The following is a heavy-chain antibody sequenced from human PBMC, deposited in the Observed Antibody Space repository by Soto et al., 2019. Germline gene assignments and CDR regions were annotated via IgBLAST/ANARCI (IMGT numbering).Heavy chain of an antibody. D-gene: IGHD3-22*01. CDR3: ASGDYYDSSGYYYYYYYGMDV. CDR2: ISSSGSTI. V-gene: IGHV3-48*03. Sequence: GGSLRLSCAASGFTFSSYEMNWVRQAPGKGLEWVSYISSSGSTIYYADSVKGRFTISRDNAKNSLYLQMNSLRAEDTAVYYCASGDYYDSSGYYYYYYYGMDVWGQGTTVTVSS. CDR1: GFTFSSYE. J-gene: IGHJ6*02.